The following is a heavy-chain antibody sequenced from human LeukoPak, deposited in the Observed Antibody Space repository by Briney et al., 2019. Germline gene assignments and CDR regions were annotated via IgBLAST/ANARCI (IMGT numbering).Heavy chain of an antibody. CDR2: ISAYNGNT. Sequence: ASVKVSCKASGYTFTSYGISWVRQAPGQGLEWMGWISAYNGNTNYAQKLQGRDTITTDTSTSTAYMELRSLRSDDTAVYYCARGLVVPAAILYYFDYWGQGTLVTVSS. V-gene: IGHV1-18*04. J-gene: IGHJ4*02. CDR3: ARGLVVPAAILYYFDY. CDR1: GYTFTSYG. D-gene: IGHD2-2*01.